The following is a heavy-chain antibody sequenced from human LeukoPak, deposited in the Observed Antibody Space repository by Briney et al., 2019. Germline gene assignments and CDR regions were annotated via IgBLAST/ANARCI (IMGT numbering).Heavy chain of an antibody. CDR2: IWYDGSKR. D-gene: IGHD3-10*01. J-gene: IGHJ4*02. CDR3: AKGDPYGSGSYPVDY. CDR1: GFTFSRYG. V-gene: IGHV3-30*02. Sequence: PGGSLRLSCAASGFTFSRYGMHWVRQAPGKGLEWVAVIWYDGSKRQYADSVKGRFTISRDNSKNTLYLQMNSLRPEDTAVYYCAKGDPYGSGSYPVDYWGQGTLVTVSS.